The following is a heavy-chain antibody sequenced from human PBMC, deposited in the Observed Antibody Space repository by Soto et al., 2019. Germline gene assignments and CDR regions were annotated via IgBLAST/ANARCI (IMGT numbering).Heavy chain of an antibody. Sequence: EVQLLESGGGLVQPGGSLRLSCAASGFTFSSYAMPWVRQAPGRGLEWVSGICGGGGSTYYADSVKGRFTISRDNSKNTFYLQMSSLRAEDTAVYYCARDRTTGGYHYGMDVWGQGTTVTVSS. J-gene: IGHJ6*02. CDR1: GFTFSSYA. CDR2: ICGGGGST. CDR3: ARDRTTGGYHYGMDV. V-gene: IGHV3-23*01. D-gene: IGHD1-7*01.